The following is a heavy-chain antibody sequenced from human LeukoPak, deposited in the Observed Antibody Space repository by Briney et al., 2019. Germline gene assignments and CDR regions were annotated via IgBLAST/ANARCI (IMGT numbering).Heavy chain of an antibody. Sequence: SETLSLTCTVSGVSISSYYWSWIRQPPGKGLEWIGYLYYSGSTNYNPSLKSRVTISVDTSKNQFSLKLSSVTAADTAVYYCARGRHSGYEGPIYFDYWGQGTLVTVSS. D-gene: IGHD5-12*01. CDR1: GVSISSYY. J-gene: IGHJ4*02. CDR3: ARGRHSGYEGPIYFDY. V-gene: IGHV4-59*08. CDR2: LYYSGST.